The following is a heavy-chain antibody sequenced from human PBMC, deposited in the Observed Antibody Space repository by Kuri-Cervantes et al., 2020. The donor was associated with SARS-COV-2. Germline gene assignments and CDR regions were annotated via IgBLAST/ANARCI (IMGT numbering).Heavy chain of an antibody. CDR2: INPNSGGT. CDR3: ARGDIHLGYCSSTSCAYYFDY. J-gene: IGHJ4*02. V-gene: IGHV1-2*02. D-gene: IGHD2-2*01. Sequence: ASVKVSCKASGYIFTGYYMHWVRQAPGQGLEWMGWINPNSGGTNYAQKFQGRVTMTRDTSISTAYMELSRLRSDDTAVYYCARGDIHLGYCSSTSCAYYFDYWGQGTLVTVSS. CDR1: GYIFTGYY.